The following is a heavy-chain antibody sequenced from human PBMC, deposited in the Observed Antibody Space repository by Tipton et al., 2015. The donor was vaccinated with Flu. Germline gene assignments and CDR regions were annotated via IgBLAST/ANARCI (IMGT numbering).Heavy chain of an antibody. Sequence: QSGPEVKKPGASVKVSCKASGYTFTSYGISWVRQAPGQGLEWMGWLSAYNGNTNYAQKLKGRVTMTTDTSTSTAYMELRSLRSDDTAVYYCARGAGEYYYGSGSYSNFDYWGQGTLVTVSS. J-gene: IGHJ4*02. V-gene: IGHV1-18*01. CDR3: ARGAGEYYYGSGSYSNFDY. CDR2: LSAYNGNT. D-gene: IGHD3-10*01. CDR1: GYTFTSYG.